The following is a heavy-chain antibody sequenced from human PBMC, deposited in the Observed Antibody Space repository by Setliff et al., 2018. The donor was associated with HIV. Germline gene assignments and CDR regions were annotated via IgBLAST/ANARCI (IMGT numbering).Heavy chain of an antibody. CDR2: IGPNGDKT. CDR1: GFTFNYFW. Sequence: GGSLRLSCAASGFTFNYFWMSWVRQAPGKGLEWVSGIGPNGDKTYYIDSVRGRFTISRDNAKNSMYLQLNNLRAEDTALYFCARDINYIAFDYWGQGTLVTVSS. D-gene: IGHD3-10*01. J-gene: IGHJ4*02. CDR3: ARDINYIAFDY. V-gene: IGHV3-20*04.